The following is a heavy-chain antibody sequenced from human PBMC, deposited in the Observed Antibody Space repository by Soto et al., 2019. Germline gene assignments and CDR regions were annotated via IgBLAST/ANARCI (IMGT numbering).Heavy chain of an antibody. CDR2: IYYSGST. CDR3: ARLASTVADAFDI. CDR1: GGSISSXX. Sequence: QVQLQESGPGLVKPSETLSLTCTVSGGSISSXXXXXXXXXXXXXLXWIGYIYYSGSTNYTPSLKSRVTISVDTSKNQXSLKLSSXTXADXAVYYCARLASTVADAFDIWGQGTMVTVSS. J-gene: IGHJ3*02. V-gene: IGHV4-59*08. D-gene: IGHD4-17*01.